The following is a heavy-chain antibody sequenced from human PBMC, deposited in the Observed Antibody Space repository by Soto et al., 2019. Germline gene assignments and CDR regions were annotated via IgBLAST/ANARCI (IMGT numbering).Heavy chain of an antibody. Sequence: PGGSLRLSCXASGFTFSSYGMHWVRQAPGKGLEWVAVISYDGSNKYYADSVKGRFTISRDNSKNTLYLQMSSLRAEDTAVYYCAKDQKWEQTYYYYGMEVWGQGTTVTVSS. J-gene: IGHJ6*02. V-gene: IGHV3-30*18. D-gene: IGHD1-26*01. CDR2: ISYDGSNK. CDR1: GFTFSSYG. CDR3: AKDQKWEQTYYYYGMEV.